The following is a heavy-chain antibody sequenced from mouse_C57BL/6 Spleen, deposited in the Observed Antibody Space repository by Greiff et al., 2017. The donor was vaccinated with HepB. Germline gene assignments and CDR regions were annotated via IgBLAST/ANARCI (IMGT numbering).Heavy chain of an antibody. J-gene: IGHJ1*03. CDR1: GYSITSGYY. CDR2: ISYDGSN. D-gene: IGHD1-1*02. V-gene: IGHV3-6*01. CDR3: ARVGSHWYFDV. Sequence: EVKLVESGPGLVKPSQSLSLTCSVTGYSITSGYYWNWIRQFPGNKLEWMGYISYDGSNNYNPSLKNRISITRDTSKNQFFLKLNSVTTEDTATYYCARVGSHWYFDVWGTGTTVTVSS.